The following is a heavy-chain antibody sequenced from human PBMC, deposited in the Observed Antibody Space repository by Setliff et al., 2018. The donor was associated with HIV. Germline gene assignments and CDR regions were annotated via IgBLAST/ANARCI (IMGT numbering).Heavy chain of an antibody. Sequence: PGGSLRLSCAASGFSFSAYYMAWVRQAPGQGLEWVANVNQDGSEKKYMDSVKGRFTISRDNAKNSLYLQMNSLRAEDTAVYYCAKDRSGSYSFARDWGQGTLVTVSS. D-gene: IGHD1-26*01. CDR2: VNQDGSEK. J-gene: IGHJ4*02. V-gene: IGHV3-7*01. CDR3: AKDRSGSYSFARD. CDR1: GFSFSAYY.